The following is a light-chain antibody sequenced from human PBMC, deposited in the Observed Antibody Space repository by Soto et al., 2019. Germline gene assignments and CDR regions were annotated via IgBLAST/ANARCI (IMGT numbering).Light chain of an antibody. CDR2: SVA. V-gene: IGKV3-20*01. CDR3: HQYGSSLPVT. CDR1: LSVTDGH. Sequence: EIGLTQSPCILSLSPGERATLPCRASLSVTDGHFGCYQQKPGQAPRLLIYSVASRATGIPDRFRGSGSGTDFTLTISRLEPEDFAVYYCHQYGSSLPVTFGQGTRLEIK. J-gene: IGKJ5*01.